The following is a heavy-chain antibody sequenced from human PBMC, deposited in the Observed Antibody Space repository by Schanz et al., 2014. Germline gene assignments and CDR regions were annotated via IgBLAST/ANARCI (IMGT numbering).Heavy chain of an antibody. CDR2: INPSGGST. Sequence: QVQLVQSGAEVKKPGASVKVSCKASGYTFTSDSMHWVRQAPGQGLEWMGMINPSGGSTTYAQKFQGRVTMTRDTSTYTAYLELTSLRSEDTAVYYCARDQSPYTNSSDVRYFDYWGQGSLVTVSS. D-gene: IGHD6-6*01. CDR1: GYTFTSDS. V-gene: IGHV1-46*01. CDR3: ARDQSPYTNSSDVRYFDY. J-gene: IGHJ4*02.